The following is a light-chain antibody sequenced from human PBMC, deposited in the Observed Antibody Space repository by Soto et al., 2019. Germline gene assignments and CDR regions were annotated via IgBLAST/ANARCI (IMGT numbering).Light chain of an antibody. CDR3: ATWYGSLPGEV. CDR1: SSNIGNNY. CDR2: DNN. Sequence: QSVLTQSPSVSAAPGQQVTISCSGSSSNIGNNYVSWYQQLPGTAPKLLIYDNNKRPSGIPDRCSGSKSGTSGTLDITVLLTGDEDAYYCATWYGSLPGEVFGGGTKLTVL. V-gene: IGLV1-51*01. J-gene: IGLJ2*01.